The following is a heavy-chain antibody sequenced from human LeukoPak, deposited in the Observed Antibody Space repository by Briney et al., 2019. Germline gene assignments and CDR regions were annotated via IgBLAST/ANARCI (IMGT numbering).Heavy chain of an antibody. D-gene: IGHD6-6*01. CDR3: AKVSVYSSSSLHYYYYYGMDV. V-gene: IGHV3-30*18. J-gene: IGHJ6*02. CDR2: ISYDGSNK. CDR1: GFTFSSYA. Sequence: GGSLRLSCAASGFTFSSYAMSWVRQAPGKGLEWVAVISYDGSNKYYADSVKGRFTISRDNSKNTLYLQMNSLRAEDTAVYYCAKVSVYSSSSLHYYYYYGMDVWGQGTTVTVSS.